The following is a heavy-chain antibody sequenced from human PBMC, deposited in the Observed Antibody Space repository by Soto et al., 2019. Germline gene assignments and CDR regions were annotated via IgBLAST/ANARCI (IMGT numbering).Heavy chain of an antibody. J-gene: IGHJ4*02. CDR1: GFTFSNYN. CDR2: ISSSSSTI. CDR3: ASRYYYDSSGYYYPYYY. V-gene: IGHV3-48*02. D-gene: IGHD3-22*01. Sequence: GGSLRLSCAASGFTFSNYNMNWVRQAPGKGLEWVSSISSSSSTIYYADPVKGRFTISRDNAKNSLYLQMNSLRDEDTAVYYCASRYYYDSSGYYYPYYYWGQGTLVTVSS.